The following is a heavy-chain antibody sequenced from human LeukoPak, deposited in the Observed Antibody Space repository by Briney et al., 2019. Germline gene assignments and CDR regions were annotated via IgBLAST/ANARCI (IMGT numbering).Heavy chain of an antibody. J-gene: IGHJ5*02. Sequence: EASVKVSCKASGYTFTSYYMHWVRPAPGQGLEWMGIINPSGGSTSYAQKFQGRVTMTRDTSTSTVYMELSSLRSEDTAAYYCARLGYYSSTSCSAWFDPWGQGTLVTVSS. V-gene: IGHV1-46*01. CDR2: INPSGGST. CDR1: GYTFTSYY. D-gene: IGHD2-2*01. CDR3: ARLGYYSSTSCSAWFDP.